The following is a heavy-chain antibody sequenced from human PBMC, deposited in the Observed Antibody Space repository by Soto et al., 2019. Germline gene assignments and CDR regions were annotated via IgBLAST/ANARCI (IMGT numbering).Heavy chain of an antibody. V-gene: IGHV3-23*01. CDR1: GFRFSSYS. Sequence: GSLRLSCADSGFRFSSYSMSWVRQTPGKGLEWVAAITATGDRTYYADSVKGHFTISRDNSKNTLYLQMNSLRAEDTSVYYCAKDLVLVPAALDAFDIWGQGTMVTVAS. D-gene: IGHD2-2*01. CDR2: ITATGDRT. CDR3: AKDLVLVPAALDAFDI. J-gene: IGHJ3*02.